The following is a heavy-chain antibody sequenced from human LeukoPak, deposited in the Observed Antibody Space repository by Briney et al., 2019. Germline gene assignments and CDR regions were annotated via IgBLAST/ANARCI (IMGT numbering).Heavy chain of an antibody. CDR2: IKQDGSEK. J-gene: IGHJ4*02. Sequence: GGSLRLSCEASGFTFSLYWMNWVRRAPGKGLEWVANIKQDGSEKNYVDSVKGRFTISRDNAKNSLYLQMNNLRVEVTAMYYCAGGTGFIIKDWGQGTLVTVSS. V-gene: IGHV3-7*03. CDR1: GFTFSLYW. D-gene: IGHD3-9*01. CDR3: AGGTGFIIKD.